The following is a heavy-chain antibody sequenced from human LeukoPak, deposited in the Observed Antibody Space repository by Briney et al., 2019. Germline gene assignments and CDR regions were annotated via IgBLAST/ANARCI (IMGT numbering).Heavy chain of an antibody. CDR1: GFTFSSYS. CDR3: ARHGCSSTSCYFIYYYGMDV. Sequence: GGSLRLSCAASGFTFSSYSMNWVRQAPGKGLEWVSSISSSSSYIYYADSVKGRFTISRDNAKNSLYLQMNSLRAEDTAVYYCARHGCSSTSCYFIYYYGMDVWGQGTTVTVSS. V-gene: IGHV3-21*01. CDR2: ISSSSSYI. D-gene: IGHD2-2*01. J-gene: IGHJ6*02.